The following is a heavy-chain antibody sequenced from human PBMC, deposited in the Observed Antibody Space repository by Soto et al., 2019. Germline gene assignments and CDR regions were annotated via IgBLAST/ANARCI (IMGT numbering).Heavy chain of an antibody. J-gene: IGHJ5*02. D-gene: IGHD6-13*01. V-gene: IGHV1-69*02. CDR3: ASFLVAAAAGPSGGWFDP. CDR2: IIPILGIA. Sequence: SVKVSCKASGGTFSSYTISWVRQAPGQGLEWMGRIIPILGIANYAQKFQGRVTITADKSASTAYMELSSLRSEDTAVYYCASFLVAAAAGPSGGWFDPWGQGTLVTVSS. CDR1: GGTFSSYT.